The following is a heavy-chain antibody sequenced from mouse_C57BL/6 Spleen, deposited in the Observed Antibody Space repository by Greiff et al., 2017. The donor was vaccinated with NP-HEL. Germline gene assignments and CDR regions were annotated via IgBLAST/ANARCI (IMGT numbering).Heavy chain of an antibody. J-gene: IGHJ4*01. D-gene: IGHD4-1*01. CDR3: ARWGGTYAMDY. V-gene: IGHV1-19*01. CDR1: GYTFTDYY. Sequence: EVQLQQSGPVLVKPGASVKMSCKASGYTFTDYYMNWVKQSHGKSLEWIGVINPYNGGTSYNQKFKGKATLTVDKSSSTAYMELNSLTSEDSAVYYCARWGGTYAMDYWGQGTSVTVSS. CDR2: INPYNGGT.